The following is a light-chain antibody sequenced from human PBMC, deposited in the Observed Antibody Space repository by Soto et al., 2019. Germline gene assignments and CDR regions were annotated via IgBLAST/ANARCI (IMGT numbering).Light chain of an antibody. V-gene: IGKV1-39*01. CDR2: VAS. CDR3: QQTYSTPPT. J-gene: IGKJ1*01. Sequence: DIQITQSPSFLSASVVDRFTITFRASHGISNYLAWYQQKPGKAPKLLIYVASSLQSGVPSRFSGSGSGTDFTLTISSLQPEDFATYYCQQTYSTPPTFGQGTKVDIK. CDR1: HGISNY.